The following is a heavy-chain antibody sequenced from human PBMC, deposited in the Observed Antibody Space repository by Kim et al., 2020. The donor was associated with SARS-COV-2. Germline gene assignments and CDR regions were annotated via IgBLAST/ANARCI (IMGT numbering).Heavy chain of an antibody. CDR2: YDGSNQ. CDR3: AREDGL. Sequence: YDGSNQYYADSVKGRFTISRDNSKNTLYLQMNSLRAEDTAVYYCAREDGLWGQGTLVTVSS. V-gene: IGHV3-30*01. J-gene: IGHJ4*02.